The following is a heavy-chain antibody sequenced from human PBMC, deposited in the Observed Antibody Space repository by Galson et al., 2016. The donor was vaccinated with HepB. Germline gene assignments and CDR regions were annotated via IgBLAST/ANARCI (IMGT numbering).Heavy chain of an antibody. D-gene: IGHD3-10*01. CDR1: GGTFSSYT. V-gene: IGHV1-69*04. CDR3: TREVMRVQGVILGAKRSHGMDV. J-gene: IGHJ6*04. CDR2: IIPILGIA. Sequence: SVKVSCKASGGTFSSYTISWVRQAPGQGLEWMGRIIPILGIANYAQKFQGRVTITADKSTSTAYMELSSLRSEDTAVYYCTREVMRVQGVILGAKRSHGMDVWGKGTTVTVSS.